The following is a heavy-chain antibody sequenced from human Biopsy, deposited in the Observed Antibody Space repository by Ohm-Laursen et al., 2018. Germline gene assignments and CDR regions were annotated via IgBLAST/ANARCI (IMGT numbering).Heavy chain of an antibody. Sequence: SLRPSCAASGFAFSYYGLHWVRQAPGKGLQWVAVMWSDGINKNYADSVKGRFTVSRDNSNNVLYLQMSSLRDEDSAVYYCARDDDTTGHYMILNHWGQGTLVTVPS. CDR1: GFAFSYYG. D-gene: IGHD3-9*01. V-gene: IGHV3-33*01. J-gene: IGHJ5*02. CDR3: ARDDDTTGHYMILNH. CDR2: MWSDGINK.